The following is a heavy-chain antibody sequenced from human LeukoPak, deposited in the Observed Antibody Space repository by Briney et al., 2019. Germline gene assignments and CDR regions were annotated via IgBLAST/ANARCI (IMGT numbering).Heavy chain of an antibody. V-gene: IGHV3-23*01. CDR1: GFTFSSYA. D-gene: IGHD1-1*01. CDR3: ARKPNWNHAGDY. CDR2: LSGSGSST. Sequence: GGSLRLSCAASGFTFSSYAMNWARQAPGKGLEWVSSLSGSGSSTYYADSVKGRFTISRDNSKNTLYLQMNSLRAEDTAVYYCARKPNWNHAGDYWGQGTLVTVSS. J-gene: IGHJ4*02.